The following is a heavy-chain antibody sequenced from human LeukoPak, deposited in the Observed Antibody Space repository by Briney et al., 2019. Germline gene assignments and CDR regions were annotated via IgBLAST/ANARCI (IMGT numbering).Heavy chain of an antibody. CDR2: INAGNGNT. CDR3: ARDRSFSSPDAFDI. J-gene: IGHJ3*02. Sequence: ASVKVSCKASGYTFTSYAMHWVRQAPGQRLEWMGWINAGNGNTKYSQKFQGRVTITTDESTSTAYMELSSLRPEDTAVNYCARDRSFSSPDAFDIWGQGTMVTVSS. D-gene: IGHD6-6*01. CDR1: GYTFTSYA. V-gene: IGHV1-3*01.